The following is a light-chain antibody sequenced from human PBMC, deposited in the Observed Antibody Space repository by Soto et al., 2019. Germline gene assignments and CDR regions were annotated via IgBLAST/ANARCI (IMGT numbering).Light chain of an antibody. CDR2: AAS. CDR3: HRYNNWPVLNT. J-gene: IGKJ2*01. CDR1: QSVSTN. Sequence: EIVMTQSPATLSVSPGERATLSCRASQSVSTNLAWYQQKPGQAPRLLIYAASTRATGIPARFSGSGSGTQFTLTISSLQSDDFAVSYCHRYNNWPVLNTFGQGTKLEIK. V-gene: IGKV3-15*01.